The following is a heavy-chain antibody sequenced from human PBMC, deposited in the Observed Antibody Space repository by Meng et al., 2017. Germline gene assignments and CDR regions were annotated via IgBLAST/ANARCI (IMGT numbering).Heavy chain of an antibody. Sequence: VPVVASGGGLVKPGGSLRLSCAASGFTFSSYSMNWVRQAPGKGLEWVSSISSSSSYIYYADSVKGRFTISRDNAKNSLYLQMNSLRAEDTAVYYCARDRWGHWYSDLWGRGTLVTVSS. D-gene: IGHD2-21*02. V-gene: IGHV3-21*01. CDR3: ARDRWGHWYSDL. CDR1: GFTFSSYS. J-gene: IGHJ2*01. CDR2: ISSSSSYI.